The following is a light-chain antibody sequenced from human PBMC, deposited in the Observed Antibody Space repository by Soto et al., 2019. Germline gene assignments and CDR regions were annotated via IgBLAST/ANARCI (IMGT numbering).Light chain of an antibody. CDR2: DAS. Sequence: EIVMTQSPATLSVSPGERATLSCRASQSIGSTLAWYQQKPGQATRLLIYDASTRATGIAVRFSGSGYGKEFTLTINSLQSEDFTVYYCQQYNNWPFAFGPGTKVDIK. CDR1: QSIGST. CDR3: QQYNNWPFA. J-gene: IGKJ3*01. V-gene: IGKV3-15*01.